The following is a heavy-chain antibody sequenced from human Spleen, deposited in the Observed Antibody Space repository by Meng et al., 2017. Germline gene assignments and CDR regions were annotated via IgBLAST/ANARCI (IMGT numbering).Heavy chain of an antibody. J-gene: IGHJ4*02. V-gene: IGHV3-21*01. CDR2: SSSSSSYI. CDR3: ARDLAGYCSGGSCYS. D-gene: IGHD2-15*01. CDR1: GFTFSSYS. Sequence: GESLKISCAASGFTFSSYSMNWVRQAPGKGLEWVSSSSSSSSYIYYADSVKGRFTISRDNAKNSLYLQMDSLRAEDTAVYYCARDLAGYCSGGSCYSWGQGTLVTVSS.